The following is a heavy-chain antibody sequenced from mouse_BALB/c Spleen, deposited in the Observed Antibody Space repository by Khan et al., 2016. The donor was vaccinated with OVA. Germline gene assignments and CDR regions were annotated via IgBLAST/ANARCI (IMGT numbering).Heavy chain of an antibody. CDR2: INSGSTTI. V-gene: IGHV5-17*02. CDR3: ARGNGAY. CDR1: GFTFSSFG. Sequence: DVQLVESGGGLVQPGGSRKLSCAASGFTFSSFGMHWVRQAPEKGLEWVAYINSGSTTIYYADPVQGRFTISRDNPKNTLFLQRTSLRSEDTAMYYCARGNGAYWGQGTTLTVSS. J-gene: IGHJ2*01.